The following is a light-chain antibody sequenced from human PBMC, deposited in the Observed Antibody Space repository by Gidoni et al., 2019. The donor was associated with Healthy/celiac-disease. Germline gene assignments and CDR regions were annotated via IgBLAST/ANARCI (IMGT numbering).Light chain of an antibody. Sequence: EIVLTPSPGTLSLSPGERATLSCRAGQTISNNYLAWYQQRPGQAPRRLIFGASSRATGIPDRFSGSGSGTDFTLTISTLEPEDFALYYCQHYTTSMLTFGGRTRVEIK. CDR2: GAS. CDR3: QHYTTSMLT. V-gene: IGKV3-20*01. CDR1: QTISNNY. J-gene: IGKJ4*01.